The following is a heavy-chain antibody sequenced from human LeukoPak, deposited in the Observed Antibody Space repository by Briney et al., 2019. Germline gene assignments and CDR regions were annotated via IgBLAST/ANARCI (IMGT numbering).Heavy chain of an antibody. CDR1: GYTFTSYG. CDR3: ARGLYCSSSTSCYDYGMDV. V-gene: IGHV1-69*13. CDR2: FIPILGTA. J-gene: IGHJ6*02. Sequence: GASVKVSCKASGYTFTSYGITWVRQAPGQGLEWMGGFIPILGTAKYAQKLQGRVTITADESTSTGYMELSSLRYEDTAVYYCARGLYCSSSTSCYDYGMDVWGQGTTVTVSS. D-gene: IGHD2-2*01.